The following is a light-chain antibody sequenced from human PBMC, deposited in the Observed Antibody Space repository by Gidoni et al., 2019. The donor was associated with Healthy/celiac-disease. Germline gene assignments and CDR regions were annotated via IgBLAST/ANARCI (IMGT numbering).Light chain of an antibody. CDR3: QQYGSSPQT. Sequence: IALTQSPVTLSSSPGEKATLSCRASQSVSSSYLAWYQQKPGQAPRLLIYGASSRATGIPDRFSGSGSGTDFTLTISRLEPEDFAVYYCQQYGSSPQTFGQGTKVEIK. CDR2: GAS. CDR1: QSVSSSY. V-gene: IGKV3-20*01. J-gene: IGKJ1*01.